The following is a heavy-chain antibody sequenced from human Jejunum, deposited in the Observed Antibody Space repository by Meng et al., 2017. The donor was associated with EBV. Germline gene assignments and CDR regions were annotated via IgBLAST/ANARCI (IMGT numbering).Heavy chain of an antibody. V-gene: IGHV7-4-1*02. CDR3: ARAVVGSTSLDY. D-gene: IGHD1-26*01. Sequence: VQLVQSGSELRKPGASVKISFKTSGYTFTNYAMNWVRQAPGQGLEWMAWINTKTGNPAYAQGFTGRFVFSLDMSVTTIYLQISSLEAEDTAIYYCARAVVGSTSLDYWGQGTLVTVSS. J-gene: IGHJ4*02. CDR1: GYTFTNYA. CDR2: INTKTGNP.